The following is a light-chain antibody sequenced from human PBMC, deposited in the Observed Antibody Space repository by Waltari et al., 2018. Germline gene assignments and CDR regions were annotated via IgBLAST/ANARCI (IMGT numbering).Light chain of an antibody. Sequence: QSVLTQPPSASATPGQRVTISCSGSSSNIGSNTVTWYHQLPGTAPKLLIYTNNPRPSGVPDRFSGSKSGTSASLAISGLQSEDEADYYCAVWDDSLNGVVFGRGTKLTVL. CDR1: SSNIGSNT. J-gene: IGLJ2*01. CDR2: TNN. V-gene: IGLV1-44*01. CDR3: AVWDDSLNGVV.